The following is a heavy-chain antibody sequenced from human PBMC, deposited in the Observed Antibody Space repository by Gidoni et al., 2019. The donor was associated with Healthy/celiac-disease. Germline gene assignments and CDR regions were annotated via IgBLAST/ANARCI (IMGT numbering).Heavy chain of an antibody. V-gene: IGHV4-31*03. CDR1: GGSIISGGYY. CDR3: ARGRDGYNYDY. Sequence: QVQLQESGPGLVKPSQTLSLTCTVSGGSIISGGYYWSWIRQHPGKALEWIGYISYSGSTYYNPSLKSRVTISADTSKNQFSLKLSSVTAADTAVYYCARGRDGYNYDYWGQGTLVTVSS. J-gene: IGHJ4*02. D-gene: IGHD5-12*01. CDR2: ISYSGST.